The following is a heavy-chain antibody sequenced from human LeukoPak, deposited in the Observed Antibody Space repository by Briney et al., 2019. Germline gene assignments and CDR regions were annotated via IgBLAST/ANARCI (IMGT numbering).Heavy chain of an antibody. D-gene: IGHD2-15*01. V-gene: IGHV3-30-3*01. CDR3: ARDLCSGGRCRYAEY. CDR2: ISYDGSNK. Sequence: GGSLRLSCAASGFTVSSNFMSWVRQAPGKGLEWVAVISYDGSNKYYADSVRGRFTISRDNSKNTLSLQMNSLRAEDTAVYYCARDLCSGGRCRYAEYWGQGALVTVSS. CDR1: GFTVSSNF. J-gene: IGHJ4*02.